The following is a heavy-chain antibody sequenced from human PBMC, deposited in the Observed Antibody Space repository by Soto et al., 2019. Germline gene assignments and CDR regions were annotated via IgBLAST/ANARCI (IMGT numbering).Heavy chain of an antibody. D-gene: IGHD3-9*01. CDR1: GFTFSSYA. CDR2: ISGSGGST. Sequence: EVQLLESGGGLVQPGGSLRLSCAASGFTFSSYAMSWVRQAPGKGLEWVSAISGSGGSTYYADSVKGRFTISRDNSKNPLYLQMNSLRAKDTAVYYCAKDATYDDILTGYYPSDYWGQGTLVTVSS. J-gene: IGHJ4*02. CDR3: AKDATYDDILTGYYPSDY. V-gene: IGHV3-23*01.